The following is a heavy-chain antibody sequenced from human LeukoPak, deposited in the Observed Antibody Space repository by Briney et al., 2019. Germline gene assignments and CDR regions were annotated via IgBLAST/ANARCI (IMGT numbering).Heavy chain of an antibody. Sequence: PGESLTLSCPPSGFTFNTYGMHCVRQPPGKGLQWVTFIRNDGINKYYSDSVQGRFTTSRDNSQNTLFLQLNSLSSEDTAVYYCVKDFGLHYAWGSSLDSWGQGILVTVSS. V-gene: IGHV3-30*02. D-gene: IGHD3-16*01. CDR1: GFTFNTYG. CDR2: IRNDGINK. CDR3: VKDFGLHYAWGSSLDS. J-gene: IGHJ4*02.